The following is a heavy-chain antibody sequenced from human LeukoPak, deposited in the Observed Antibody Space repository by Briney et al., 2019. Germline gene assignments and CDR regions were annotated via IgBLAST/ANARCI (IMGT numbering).Heavy chain of an antibody. CDR1: GGSISTGSYY. J-gene: IGHJ5*02. CDR3: APGSTYGTRGSWFDP. V-gene: IGHV4-39*01. CDR2: IYYGGST. Sequence: SETLSLTCTVSGGSISTGSYYWGWFRQPPGKGLEWIGSIYYGGSTYYNPSLKSRVTISADTSKNQFSLGLSSVTAADTAVYFCAPGSTYGTRGSWFDPWGQGTLVTVSS. D-gene: IGHD1-26*01.